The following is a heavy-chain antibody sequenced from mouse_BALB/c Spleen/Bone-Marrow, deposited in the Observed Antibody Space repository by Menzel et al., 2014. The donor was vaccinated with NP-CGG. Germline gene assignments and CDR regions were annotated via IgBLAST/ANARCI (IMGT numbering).Heavy chain of an antibody. CDR3: ASSYYGTSQFAY. D-gene: IGHD1-1*01. Sequence: VKLVESGPGLVAPSQSLSNTCTVSGFSLTSYGVHWARQPPGKGLEWLGVIWAGGNTIYNSALMSRLSINKDNSKSHVFLKMNSLQTDDTAMYSCASSYYGTSQFAYWGQGTLVTVSA. J-gene: IGHJ3*01. CDR1: GFSLTSYG. V-gene: IGHV2-9*02. CDR2: IWAGGNT.